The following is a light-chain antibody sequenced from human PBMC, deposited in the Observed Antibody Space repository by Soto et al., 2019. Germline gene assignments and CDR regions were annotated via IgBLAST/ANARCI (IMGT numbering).Light chain of an antibody. V-gene: IGKV1-39*01. CDR3: QQSYSTPYT. CDR2: VAS. CDR1: QSIRNY. Sequence: DIQMTQSPSSLSASVGDRVTITCRASQSIRNYVNWYQQKPGKAPKFLIYVASTLQSGGPSRCSGSRSGTDFTLTISSLQPEDFATYYCQQSYSTPYTFGPGTKLEIK. J-gene: IGKJ2*01.